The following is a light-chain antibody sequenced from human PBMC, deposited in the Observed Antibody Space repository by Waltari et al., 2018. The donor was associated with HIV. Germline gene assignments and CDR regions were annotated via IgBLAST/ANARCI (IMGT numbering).Light chain of an antibody. Sequence: DVQMAQSPPSVSASVGDRVTITCRASQGIKTWLAWYQHKPAEAPTLLIYGASRLQSGVPARFNGSGSGLDFTLTITNFQPEDSATYYCQQAISFPHTFGGGTRVDI. J-gene: IGKJ4*01. CDR1: QGIKTW. CDR2: GAS. CDR3: QQAISFPHT. V-gene: IGKV1-12*01.